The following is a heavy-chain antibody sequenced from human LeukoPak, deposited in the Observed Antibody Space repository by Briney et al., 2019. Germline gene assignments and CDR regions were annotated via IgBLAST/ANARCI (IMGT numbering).Heavy chain of an antibody. CDR3: ARELMTSPNWFDP. J-gene: IGHJ5*02. CDR2: INPSGGST. Sequence: ASVKVSCKASGYTFTSYGISWVRQAPGQGLEWMGIINPSGGSTSYAQKFQGRVTMTRDTSTSTVYMELSSLRSEDTAVYYCARELMTSPNWFDPWGQGTLVTVSS. D-gene: IGHD2-21*02. CDR1: GYTFTSYG. V-gene: IGHV1-46*01.